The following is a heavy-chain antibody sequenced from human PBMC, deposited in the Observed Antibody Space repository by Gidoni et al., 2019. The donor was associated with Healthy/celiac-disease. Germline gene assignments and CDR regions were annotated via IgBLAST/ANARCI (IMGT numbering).Heavy chain of an antibody. CDR1: AGSISSGSYY. D-gene: IGHD3-22*01. J-gene: IGHJ4*02. V-gene: IGHV4-61*02. Sequence: QVQLQESGPGLVKPSQTLSLTCTVSAGSISSGSYYWGWIRQPAGKGLDWIGRIYTSGSTNYNPSLKSRVTISVDTSKNQFSLKLSSVTAADTAVYYCARDTPYYYDSSGYSTFDYWGQGTLVTVSS. CDR3: ARDTPYYYDSSGYSTFDY. CDR2: IYTSGST.